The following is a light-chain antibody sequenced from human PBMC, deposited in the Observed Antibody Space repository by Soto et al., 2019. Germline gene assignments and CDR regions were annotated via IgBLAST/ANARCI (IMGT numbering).Light chain of an antibody. CDR1: SSDVAEYKY. Sequence: QSVPAQPASVSGSPGQSITISCTETSSDVAEYKYVSWYQQHPGRAPKLIIYDVSNRPSGVSNRFSGSKSGSTASLTISGLQAEDEADYYCSAYTTSIALYVFGAGTKVTVL. J-gene: IGLJ1*01. CDR3: SAYTTSIALYV. V-gene: IGLV2-14*03. CDR2: DVS.